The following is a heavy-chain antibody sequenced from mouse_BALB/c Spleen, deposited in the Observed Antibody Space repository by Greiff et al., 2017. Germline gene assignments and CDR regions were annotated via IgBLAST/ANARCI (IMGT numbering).Heavy chain of an antibody. CDR2: ISSGGST. Sequence: EVQGVESGGGLVKPGGSLKLSCAASGFTFSSYAMSWVRQTPEKRLEWVASISSGGSTYYPDSVKGRFTISRDNARNILYLQMSSLRSEDTAMYYCARGGVVASGDYWGQGTTLTVSS. CDR1: GFTFSSYA. V-gene: IGHV5-6-5*01. J-gene: IGHJ2*01. D-gene: IGHD1-1*01. CDR3: ARGGVVASGDY.